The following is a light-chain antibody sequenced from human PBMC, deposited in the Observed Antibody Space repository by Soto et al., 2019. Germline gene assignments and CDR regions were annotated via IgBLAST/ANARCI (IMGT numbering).Light chain of an antibody. CDR2: EVS. J-gene: IGLJ3*02. Sequence: QSALTQPASVSGSPGQSITISCTGSSSDIGRYNYVSWYQQLPGKAPKLMIYEVSNRPSGVSSRISGSKSGNTASLSISGLQTEDEADYYCGSYTSATTWVFGGGTKLTVL. CDR1: SSDIGRYNY. V-gene: IGLV2-14*03. CDR3: GSYTSATTWV.